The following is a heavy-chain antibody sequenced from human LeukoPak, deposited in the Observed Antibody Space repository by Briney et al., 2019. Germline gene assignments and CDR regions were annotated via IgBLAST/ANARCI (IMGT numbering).Heavy chain of an antibody. CDR3: ARDRGGPLFGSDFDY. D-gene: IGHD3-10*01. Sequence: SETLSLTCTVSGGSISRSSFFWGWIRQSPGRGLEWIASIYYSGNTYYNPSLKSRVTISVDTSKNQFSLRLTSVTAADTAVYYCARDRGGPLFGSDFDYWGQGTLVTVSS. CDR2: IYYSGNT. CDR1: GGSISRSSFF. V-gene: IGHV4-39*07. J-gene: IGHJ4*02.